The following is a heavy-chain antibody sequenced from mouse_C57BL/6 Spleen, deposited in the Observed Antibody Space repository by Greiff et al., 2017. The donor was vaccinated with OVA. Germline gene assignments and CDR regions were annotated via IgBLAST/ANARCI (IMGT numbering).Heavy chain of an antibody. CDR3: ARELGPD. CDR1: GFTFSDYG. V-gene: IGHV5-17*01. J-gene: IGHJ4*01. D-gene: IGHD4-1*01. Sequence: EVKLVESGGGLVKPGGSLKLSCAASGFTFSDYGMHWVRQAPEKGLEWVAYISSGSSNIYYADTVKGRCTISRDNAKITLCLQMTRLRSEDTAMYYCARELGPDWGQGTSVTVSS. CDR2: ISSGSSNI.